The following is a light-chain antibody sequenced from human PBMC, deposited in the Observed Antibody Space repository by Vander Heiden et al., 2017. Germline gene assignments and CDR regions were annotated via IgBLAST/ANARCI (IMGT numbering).Light chain of an antibody. CDR1: QSVSSN. CDR2: GAS. J-gene: IGKJ2*01. CDR3: QQYNNWPPYT. V-gene: IGKV3-15*01. Sequence: EIVMTQPPATLSVSPGERATLSCRASQSVSSNLAWYQQKPGQAPRLLIYGASTRATGIPARFSGRGSGTEFTLTISSLQSEDFAVYYCQQYNNWPPYTFGQGTKLEIK.